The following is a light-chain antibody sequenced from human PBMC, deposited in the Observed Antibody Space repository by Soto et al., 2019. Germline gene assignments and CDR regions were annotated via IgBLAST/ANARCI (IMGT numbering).Light chain of an antibody. CDR2: SNN. CDR3: GAWDDTLNGPE. V-gene: IGLV1-44*01. J-gene: IGLJ2*01. Sequence: QSVLTQPPSASGTPGQRVTISCSGSSSNIGSNTVNWYQQLPGTAPKLLIHSNNQRPSGVPDRFSGSKSGTSASLAISGLQSEDEADYYWGAWDDTLNGPEFGGGTKVTVL. CDR1: SSNIGSNT.